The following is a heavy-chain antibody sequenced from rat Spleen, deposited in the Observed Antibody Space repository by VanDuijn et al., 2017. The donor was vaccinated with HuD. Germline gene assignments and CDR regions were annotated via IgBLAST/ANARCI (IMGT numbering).Heavy chain of an antibody. D-gene: IGHD1-11*01. J-gene: IGHJ4*01. CDR1: GYSITSNF. V-gene: IGHV3-1*01. CDR2: INYSGTT. Sequence: EVQLQESGPGLVKPSQSLSLTCSVTGYSITSNFWGCIRKFPGNKMEWMGYINYSGTTSYNPSPKSRISITGDTSKNQFFLQLNSVTTEDTATYYCARSDYGGYRGVMDAWGQGASVTVSS. CDR3: ARSDYGGYRGVMDA.